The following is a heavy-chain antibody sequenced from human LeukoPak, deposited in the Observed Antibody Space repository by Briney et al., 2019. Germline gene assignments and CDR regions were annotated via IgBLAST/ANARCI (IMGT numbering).Heavy chain of an antibody. CDR3: AREGYCSGGSCYSSYFDY. J-gene: IGHJ4*02. CDR1: GGPISSYY. CDR2: IYYSGST. D-gene: IGHD2-15*01. Sequence: SETLSLTCTVSGGPISSYYWSWIRQPPGKGLEWIGYIYYSGSTNYNPSLKSRVTISVDTSKNQFSLKLSSVTAADTAVYYCAREGYCSGGSCYSSYFDYWGQGTLVTVSS. V-gene: IGHV4-59*01.